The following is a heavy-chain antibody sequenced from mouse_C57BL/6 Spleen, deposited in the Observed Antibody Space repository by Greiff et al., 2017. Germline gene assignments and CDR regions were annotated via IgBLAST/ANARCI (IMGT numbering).Heavy chain of an antibody. CDR3: ARGGYYYGKRSYFDY. CDR1: GYAFTNYL. Sequence: VQLQQSGAELVRPGTSVKVSCKASGYAFTNYLIEWVKQRPGQGLEWIGVINPGSGGTNYNEKFKGKATLTADKSSSTAYMQLSSLTSEDSAVYFCARGGYYYGKRSYFDYWGQGTTLTVSS. D-gene: IGHD1-1*01. CDR2: INPGSGGT. V-gene: IGHV1-54*01. J-gene: IGHJ2*01.